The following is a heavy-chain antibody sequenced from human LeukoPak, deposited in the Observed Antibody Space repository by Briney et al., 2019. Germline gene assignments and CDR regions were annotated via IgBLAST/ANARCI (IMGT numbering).Heavy chain of an antibody. J-gene: IGHJ5*02. CDR2: IYHSGST. V-gene: IGHV4-30-2*01. Sequence: SETLSLTCTVSGGSISSGGYYWSWIRQPPGKGLEWIGYIYHSGSTYYNPSLKSRVTISVDRSKNQFSLKLSSVTAADTAVYYCARGLSRWFDPWGQGTLVTVSS. CDR3: ARGLSRWFDP. CDR1: GGSISSGGYY.